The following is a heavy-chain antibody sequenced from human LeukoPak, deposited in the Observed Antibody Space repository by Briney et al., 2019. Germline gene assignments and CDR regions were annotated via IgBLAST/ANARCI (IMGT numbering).Heavy chain of an antibody. J-gene: IGHJ4*02. D-gene: IGHD1-26*01. CDR2: IYYSGAT. V-gene: IGHV4-39*01. Sequence: SDTLSLTCTVSGGSISSSTYYWGWIRQPPGKGLEWIGSIYYSGATYYNPSLKSRVTISIGTSKNQFSLRLSSVTAADTAVYYCASPGSGSYYYFDYWGQGTLVTVSS. CDR3: ASPGSGSYYYFDY. CDR1: GGSISSSTYY.